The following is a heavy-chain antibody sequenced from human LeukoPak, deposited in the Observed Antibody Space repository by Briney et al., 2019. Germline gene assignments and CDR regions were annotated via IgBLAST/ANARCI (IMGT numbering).Heavy chain of an antibody. Sequence: GRSLRLSCAASGFTFDDYAMHWVRQAPGKGLEWVSGISWNSGSIGYGDSVKGRFTISRDNAKNSLYLQMNSLRGEDTALYYCAKDMAGYFDKTFDYWGQGTLVTVSS. D-gene: IGHD3-9*01. CDR2: ISWNSGSI. V-gene: IGHV3-9*01. CDR3: AKDMAGYFDKTFDY. CDR1: GFTFDDYA. J-gene: IGHJ4*02.